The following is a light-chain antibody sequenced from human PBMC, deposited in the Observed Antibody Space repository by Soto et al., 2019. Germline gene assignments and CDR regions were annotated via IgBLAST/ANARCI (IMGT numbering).Light chain of an antibody. Sequence: DIQMSQSPSSLSASVGDSVTIPCRASQTIKNYLNWYQQKPGRAPNILIYSASTLHSGVPSRFSGTKSATDFTLTITSLQPEDFATYYCQQSSTSLLTFGQGTRLEIK. V-gene: IGKV1-39*01. CDR3: QQSSTSLLT. CDR2: SAS. CDR1: QTIKNY. J-gene: IGKJ5*01.